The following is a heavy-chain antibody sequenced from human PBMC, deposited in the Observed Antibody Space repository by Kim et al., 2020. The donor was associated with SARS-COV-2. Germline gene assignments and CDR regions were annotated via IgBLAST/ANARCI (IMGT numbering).Heavy chain of an antibody. Sequence: SVKGRFTISGDNSKDTLFLQMSSLGPEDTAMYFCAKDRYCSGTNCYRAFDVWGQGTMVTVSS. CDR3: AKDRYCSGTNCYRAFDV. V-gene: IGHV3-64D*06. D-gene: IGHD2-15*01. J-gene: IGHJ3*01.